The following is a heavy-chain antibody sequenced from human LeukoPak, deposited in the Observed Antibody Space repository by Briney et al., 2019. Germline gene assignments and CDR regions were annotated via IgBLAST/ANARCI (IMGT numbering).Heavy chain of an antibody. CDR1: GFTFSSYA. D-gene: IGHD7-27*01. V-gene: IGHV3-23*01. J-gene: IGHJ6*04. CDR3: ASWGERYYYYGMDV. Sequence: GGSLRLSCAASGFTFSSYAMSWVRPAPGKGLEWVSAISGSGGSTYYADSVKGRFTISRDNSKNTLYLQMNSLRAEDTAVYYCASWGERYYYYGMDVWGKGTTVTVSS. CDR2: ISGSGGST.